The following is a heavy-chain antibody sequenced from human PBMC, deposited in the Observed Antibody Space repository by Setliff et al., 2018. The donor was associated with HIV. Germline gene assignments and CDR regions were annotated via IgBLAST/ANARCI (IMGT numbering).Heavy chain of an antibody. CDR3: ARLDRSTVFTPPYYYYYMDV. CDR2: MSSSGST. V-gene: IGHV4-61*09. Sequence: SETLSLTCIVSGGSIRRGNYYWSWIRQPAGEGLEWIGHMSSSGSTNYNPSLESRVTISLDTFKNQFSLKVTSMTAADSAVYYCARLDRSTVFTPPYYYYYMDVWGKGTTVTVSS. J-gene: IGHJ6*03. D-gene: IGHD3-16*01. CDR1: GGSIRRGNYY.